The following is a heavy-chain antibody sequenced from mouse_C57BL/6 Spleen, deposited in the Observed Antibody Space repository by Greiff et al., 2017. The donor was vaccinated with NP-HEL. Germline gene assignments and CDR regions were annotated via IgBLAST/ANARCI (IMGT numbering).Heavy chain of an antibody. CDR1: GYAFSSYW. D-gene: IGHD2-2*01. J-gene: IGHJ4*01. CDR3: ARGGYDVGDYAMDY. Sequence: QVHVKQSGAELVKPGASVKISCKASGYAFSSYWMNWVKQRPGKGLEWIGQIYPGDGDTNYNGKFKGKATLTADKSSSTAYMQLSSLTSEDSAVYFCARGGYDVGDYAMDYWGQGTSVTVSS. V-gene: IGHV1-80*01. CDR2: IYPGDGDT.